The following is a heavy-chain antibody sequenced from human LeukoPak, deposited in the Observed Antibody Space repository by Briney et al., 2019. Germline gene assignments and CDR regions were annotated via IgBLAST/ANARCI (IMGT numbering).Heavy chain of an antibody. Sequence: WGSLRLSCAASGFTFSDYYMSWIRQAPGKGLEWVSYISGSSYTNYADSVKGRFTISRDNAKNSLYLQMNSLTAEDTAVYYCARDIPQRGYNYGYDYWGQGTLVTVSS. CDR3: ARDIPQRGYNYGYDY. V-gene: IGHV3-11*06. CDR2: ISGSSYT. J-gene: IGHJ4*02. D-gene: IGHD5-18*01. CDR1: GFTFSDYY.